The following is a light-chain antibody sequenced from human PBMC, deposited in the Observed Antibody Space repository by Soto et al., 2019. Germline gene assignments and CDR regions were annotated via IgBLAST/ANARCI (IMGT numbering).Light chain of an antibody. V-gene: IGKV1-5*03. CDR2: KAS. Sequence: DIQMTQSPSTLSASVGDRVTITCRASQSISSWLAWYQQKPGKAPKLLIYKASSLESGVQSRFSGSGSGTEFTLTISSLQPDDFATYYCQQYHSYPITFGQGTRLEIK. J-gene: IGKJ5*01. CDR1: QSISSW. CDR3: QQYHSYPIT.